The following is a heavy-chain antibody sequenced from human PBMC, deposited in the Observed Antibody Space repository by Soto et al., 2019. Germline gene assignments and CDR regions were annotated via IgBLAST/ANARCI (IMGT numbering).Heavy chain of an antibody. CDR2: TWYDGSNK. CDR3: ARVDPPAKS. D-gene: IGHD2-2*01. CDR1: GFTFRSYG. Sequence: LRLSCAASGFTFRSYGMHWVRQAPGKGLEWVAVTWYDGSNKYYADSVKGRFTISRDNAKNSLYLQMNSLRAEDTAVYYCARVDPPAKSWGQGTLVTVSS. J-gene: IGHJ5*02. V-gene: IGHV3-33*01.